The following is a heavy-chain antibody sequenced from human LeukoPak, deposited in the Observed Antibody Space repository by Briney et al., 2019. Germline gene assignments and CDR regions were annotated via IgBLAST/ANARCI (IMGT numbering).Heavy chain of an antibody. CDR2: ISHDGNT. J-gene: IGHJ4*02. V-gene: IGHV4-34*01. CDR3: ARRRDWNDVLDS. Sequence: PSETLSLTCAVYGESFSDYYWSWIRQPPEKGLEWIGQISHDGNTNYNPSLKSRVTLSTDTSKNQFSLRLTSVTTADTAIYYCARRRDWNDVLDSWGQGTPVTVSP. CDR1: GESFSDYY. D-gene: IGHD1-1*01.